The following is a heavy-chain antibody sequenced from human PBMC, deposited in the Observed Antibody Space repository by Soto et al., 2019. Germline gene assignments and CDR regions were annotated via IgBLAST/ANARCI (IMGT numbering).Heavy chain of an antibody. J-gene: IGHJ3*02. CDR1: GGSISSGGYY. CDR3: ASSPLITMVWADAFDI. D-gene: IGHD3-10*01. V-gene: IGHV4-31*03. Sequence: QVQLQESGPGLVKPSQTLSLTCTVSGGSISSGGYYWSWIRQHPGKGLEWIGYIYYSGSTYYNPSLKSRVTISVDTSKNQFSLKLSSVTAADTAVYYCASSPLITMVWADAFDIWGQGTMVTVSS. CDR2: IYYSGST.